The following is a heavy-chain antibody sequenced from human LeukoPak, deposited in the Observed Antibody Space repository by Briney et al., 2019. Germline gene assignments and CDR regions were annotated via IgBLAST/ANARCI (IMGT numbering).Heavy chain of an antibody. CDR2: ISYDGSNQ. CDR1: GFTFSSYG. J-gene: IGHJ3*02. Sequence: GGSLRLSCAASGFTFSSYGMHWVRQAPGKGLEWVTVISYDGSNQKYADSVKGRFTISRDNSKNTLYLQMNSLRAEDTAVYYCARDLSKVLWLAYYDAFDIWGQGTMVTVSS. D-gene: IGHD3-9*01. CDR3: ARDLSKVLWLAYYDAFDI. V-gene: IGHV3-30*03.